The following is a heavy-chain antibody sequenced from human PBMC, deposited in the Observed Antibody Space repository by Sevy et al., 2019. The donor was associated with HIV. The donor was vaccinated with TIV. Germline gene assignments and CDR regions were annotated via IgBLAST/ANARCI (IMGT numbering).Heavy chain of an antibody. CDR1: GFTVNSNY. D-gene: IGHD5-12*01. CDR2: IHSDDTT. CDR3: ARGKSCYGSASNH. V-gene: IGHV3-66*01. J-gene: IGHJ5*02. Sequence: GGSLRLSCAASGFTVNSNYMTWVRQAPGKGLEGVSVIHSDDTTYHADSVKDRFTISRDNFKNTLYLHMSSLRAEDTAAPYSARGKSCYGSASNHWGQGTSVTVSS.